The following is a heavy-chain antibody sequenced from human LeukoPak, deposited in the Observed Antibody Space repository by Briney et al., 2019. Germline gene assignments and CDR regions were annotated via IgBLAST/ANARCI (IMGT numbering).Heavy chain of an antibody. CDR1: GDSVSNKNTA. V-gene: IGHV6-1*01. CDR2: TYYRSKWHN. CDR3: ARDLSSSGSPHFDY. D-gene: IGHD3-22*01. Sequence: SQTLSLTCAISGDSVSNKNTAWNWIRQGPSRGLEWLGRTYYRSKWHNTYAASVKSRITINPDTSKNQFSLQLNSVTPEDTAVYYCARDLSSSGSPHFDYWGQGTLVTASS. J-gene: IGHJ4*02.